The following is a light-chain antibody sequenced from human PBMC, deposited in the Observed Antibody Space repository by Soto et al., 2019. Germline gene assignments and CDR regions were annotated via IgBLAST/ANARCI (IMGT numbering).Light chain of an antibody. Sequence: EIVMTQSPATLSVSPGERATLSCRASQSVSSNLAWYQQKPGQAPRLLIYGASTKATGIPARFSGSRSGTKFILTISSLQSEDFAVYYCQQYNNWPRTFGQGTKV. CDR3: QQYNNWPRT. V-gene: IGKV3-15*01. J-gene: IGKJ1*01. CDR1: QSVSSN. CDR2: GAS.